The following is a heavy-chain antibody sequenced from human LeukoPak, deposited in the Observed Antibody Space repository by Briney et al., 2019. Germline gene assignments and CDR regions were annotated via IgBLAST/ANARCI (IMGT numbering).Heavy chain of an antibody. CDR2: IHHGGAI. CDR1: GYSISSGYY. Sequence: SETLSLTCAVSGYSISSGYYWGWIRQPPGKGLEWIGSIHHGGAIYYNPSLKSQVTISVDTSKNQFSLKLTSVTAADTAVYYCARMGGYYGSGSYYLNPFDYWGQGTLVTVSS. CDR3: ARMGGYYGSGSYYLNPFDY. D-gene: IGHD3-10*01. J-gene: IGHJ4*02. V-gene: IGHV4-38-2*01.